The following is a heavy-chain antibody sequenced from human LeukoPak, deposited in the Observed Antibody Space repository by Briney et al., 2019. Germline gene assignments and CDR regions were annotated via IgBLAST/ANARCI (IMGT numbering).Heavy chain of an antibody. J-gene: IGHJ6*02. Sequence: PSETLSLTCAVYGGSFSGHYWSWIRQPPGKGLEWIGEIDHGGSTNYNPSLKSRVTISVDTSKNQFSLKVNSVTAADTAVYYCASSGPLSYYGMDVWGQGTTVTVSS. CDR2: IDHGGST. CDR1: GGSFSGHY. V-gene: IGHV4-34*01. D-gene: IGHD3-10*01. CDR3: ASSGPLSYYGMDV.